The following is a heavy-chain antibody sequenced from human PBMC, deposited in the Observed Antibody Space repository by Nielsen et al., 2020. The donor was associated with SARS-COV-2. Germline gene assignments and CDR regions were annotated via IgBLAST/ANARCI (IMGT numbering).Heavy chain of an antibody. J-gene: IGHJ4*02. V-gene: IGHV3-30*04. CDR2: ISYDGSNK. CDR3: AKAVMLSYFDY. CDR1: GFTFSSHA. Sequence: GGSLRLSCAASGFTFSSHAMHWVRQAPGKGLEWVAVISYDGSNKYYADSVKGRFTISRDNSKKTLYLQMNSLRAEDTAAYYCAKAVMLSYFDYWGQGTLVTVSS. D-gene: IGHD3-16*01.